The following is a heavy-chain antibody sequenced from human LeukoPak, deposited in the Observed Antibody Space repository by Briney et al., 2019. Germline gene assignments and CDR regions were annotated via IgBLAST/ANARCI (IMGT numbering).Heavy chain of an antibody. Sequence: GGSLRLSCAASGFTFDDYAMHWVRQAPGKGLEWVSLISGDGGSTYCADSVKGRFTISRDNSKNSLYLQMNSLRTEDTALYYCAKGSSSSWFYYYYYGMDVWGQGTTVTVSS. CDR1: GFTFDDYA. CDR2: ISGDGGST. CDR3: AKGSSSSWFYYYYYGMDV. V-gene: IGHV3-43*02. D-gene: IGHD6-13*01. J-gene: IGHJ6*02.